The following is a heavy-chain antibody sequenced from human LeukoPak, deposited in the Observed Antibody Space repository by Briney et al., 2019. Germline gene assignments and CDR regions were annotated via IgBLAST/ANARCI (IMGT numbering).Heavy chain of an antibody. CDR3: ARDCSSTSCYRGGFDP. V-gene: IGHV3-7*01. CDR1: GFTFSSYW. D-gene: IGHD2-2*02. CDR2: IKQDGSEN. J-gene: IGHJ5*02. Sequence: GGSLRLSCAASGFTFSSYWMSWVRQAPGKGLEWVASIKQDGSENYYVDSVKGRFTISRDNAKNSLYLQMNSLRAEDTAVYYCARDCSSTSCYRGGFDPWGQGTLVIVSS.